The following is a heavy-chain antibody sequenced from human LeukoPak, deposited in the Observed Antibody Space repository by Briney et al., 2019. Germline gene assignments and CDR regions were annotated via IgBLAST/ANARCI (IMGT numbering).Heavy chain of an antibody. V-gene: IGHV3-33*01. CDR3: AGGAYQLLRGYSYGHFDY. CDR2: IWYDGSNK. CDR1: GFTFSTYG. D-gene: IGHD5-18*01. J-gene: IGHJ4*02. Sequence: GGSLRLSCAASGFTFSTYGMYWVRQAPGKGLEWVAVIWYDGSNKYYADSVKGRFTISRDNSKNTLYLQMNSLRAEDTAVYYCAGGAYQLLRGYSYGHFDYWGQGTLVTVSS.